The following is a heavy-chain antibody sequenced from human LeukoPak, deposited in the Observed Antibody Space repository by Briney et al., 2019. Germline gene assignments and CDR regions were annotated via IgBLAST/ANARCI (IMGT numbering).Heavy chain of an antibody. CDR2: ISDDGSNK. D-gene: IGHD4-17*01. V-gene: IGHV3-30-3*01. J-gene: IGHJ4*02. CDR3: ARDLGVTTYYFDY. CDR1: AFTFSSYA. Sequence: GGSLRLSCAASAFTFSSYAMDWVRQAPGKGREWVAVISDDGSNKYYADSVKGRFTISRDNSTNTLYLQMNSLRAEATAVYCCARDLGVTTYYFDYWGQGTLVTVSS.